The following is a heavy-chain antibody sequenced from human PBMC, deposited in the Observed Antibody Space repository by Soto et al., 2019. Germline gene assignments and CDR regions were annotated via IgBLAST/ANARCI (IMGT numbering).Heavy chain of an antibody. CDR3: LGHSAYDYVW. CDR1: GFTFSSYA. Sequence: GGSLRLSCAASGFTFSSYAMSWVRQAPGKGLDWVSAISSSYFTYYGDSVKGRFTISRDNSKNTVYLQMNSLRAEDTAIYYCLGHSAYDYVWWGQGTLVTVSS. CDR2: ISSSYFT. D-gene: IGHD5-12*01. J-gene: IGHJ4*02. V-gene: IGHV3-23*01.